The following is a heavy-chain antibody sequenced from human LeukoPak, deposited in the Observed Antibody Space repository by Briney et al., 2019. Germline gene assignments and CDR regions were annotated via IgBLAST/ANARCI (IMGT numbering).Heavy chain of an antibody. Sequence: SETLSLTCTVSGGSISSYYWSWIRQPPGKGLEWIGYIYYSGSTNYNPSLKSRVTISVDTSKNQFSLKLSSVTAADTAVYYCARLRGYSSGIDYWGQGTLVTVSS. V-gene: IGHV4-59*01. CDR3: ARLRGYSSGIDY. J-gene: IGHJ4*02. CDR1: GGSISSYY. D-gene: IGHD5-18*01. CDR2: IYYSGST.